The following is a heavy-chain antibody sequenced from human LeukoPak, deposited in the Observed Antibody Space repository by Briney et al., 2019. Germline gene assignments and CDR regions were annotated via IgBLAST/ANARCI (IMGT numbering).Heavy chain of an antibody. V-gene: IGHV4-38-2*01. D-gene: IGHD3-16*01. J-gene: IGHJ4*02. CDR3: AILRGDRGY. CDR1: GYSISSGYY. CDR2: IYHSGST. Sequence: SETLSLTCAVSGYSISSGYYWGWIRQPPGKGLEWIGSIYHSGSTYYNPSLKSRVTISVDTSKNQFSLKLSSVTAADTAVHYCAILRGDRGYWGQGTLVTVSS.